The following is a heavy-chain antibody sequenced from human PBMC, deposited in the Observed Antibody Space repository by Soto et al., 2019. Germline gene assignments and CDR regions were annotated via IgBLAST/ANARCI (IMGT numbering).Heavy chain of an antibody. Sequence: SETLSLTCTVSGGSISSSSYYWGWIRQPPGKGLEWIGSIYYSGSTYYNPSLKSRVHISVDKSKNQFSLKLSSVTAADTAVYYCARHLNTRYRVRGVTSYYYGMDVWGQGTTVTVSS. CDR2: IYYSGST. V-gene: IGHV4-39*01. D-gene: IGHD3-10*01. CDR1: GGSISSSSYY. CDR3: ARHLNTRYRVRGVTSYYYGMDV. J-gene: IGHJ6*02.